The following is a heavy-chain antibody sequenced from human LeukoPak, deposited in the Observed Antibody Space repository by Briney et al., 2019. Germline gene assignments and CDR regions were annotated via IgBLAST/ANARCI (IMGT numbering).Heavy chain of an antibody. Sequence: PGGSLSLSSASFGFTFSSYWMHWVRQAPGKGLVWVLRINSDGSSTSYADSVKGRFTISRDNAKNTLYLQMNSLRAEDTAVYYCARDAPTVVAFDDAFDIWGQGTMVTVSS. CDR3: ARDAPTVVAFDDAFDI. D-gene: IGHD2-15*01. CDR2: INSDGSST. J-gene: IGHJ3*02. V-gene: IGHV3-74*01. CDR1: GFTFSSYW.